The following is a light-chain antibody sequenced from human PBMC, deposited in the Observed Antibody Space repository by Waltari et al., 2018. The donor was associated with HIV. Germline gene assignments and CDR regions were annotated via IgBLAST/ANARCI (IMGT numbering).Light chain of an antibody. Sequence: QSALTQPPSASGSPGQSVTISCTGTSSDVGGYNYVSWYQQHPGKAPKLMIYEGSKRPSGVPDRCSGSKSGNTASLTVSGLQAEDEADYYCSSYAGSNNVVFGGGTKLTVL. CDR1: SSDVGGYNY. V-gene: IGLV2-8*01. J-gene: IGLJ2*01. CDR3: SSYAGSNNVV. CDR2: EGS.